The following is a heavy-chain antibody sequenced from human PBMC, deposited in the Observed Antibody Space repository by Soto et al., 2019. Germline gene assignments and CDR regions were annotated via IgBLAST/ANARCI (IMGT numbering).Heavy chain of an antibody. D-gene: IGHD3-22*01. CDR1: GFTFSSYE. J-gene: IGHJ5*02. Sequence: GGSLRLSCAASGFTFSSYEMNWVRQAPGKGLEWVSYISSSGSTIYYADSVKGRFTISRDNAKNSLYLQMNSLRAEDTAVYYCARGLSITMIVVAPGWFDPWGQGTLVTVSS. CDR3: ARGLSITMIVVAPGWFDP. CDR2: ISSSGSTI. V-gene: IGHV3-48*03.